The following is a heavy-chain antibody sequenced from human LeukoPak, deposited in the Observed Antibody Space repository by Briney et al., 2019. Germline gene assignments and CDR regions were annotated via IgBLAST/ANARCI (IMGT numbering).Heavy chain of an antibody. CDR1: GYTSTSYG. CDR2: ISAYNGNT. Sequence: VASVKVSCKASGYTSTSYGISWVRQAPGQGLEWMGWISAYNGNTNYAQKLQGRVTMTTDTSTSTAYMELRSLRSDDTAVYYCARVVEEWLVDYWGQGTLVTVSS. V-gene: IGHV1-18*01. D-gene: IGHD6-19*01. J-gene: IGHJ4*02. CDR3: ARVVEEWLVDY.